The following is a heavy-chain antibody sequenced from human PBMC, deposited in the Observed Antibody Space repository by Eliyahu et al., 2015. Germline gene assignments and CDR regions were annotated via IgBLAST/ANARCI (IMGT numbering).Heavy chain of an antibody. Sequence: QVQLQQWGAGLLKPSETLSLTCAVYGGSLSNYYWNWIRQSPGQGLAWIGDIKDSGSTKYNPSLKSRVAISVDTSKNQFSLNLTSVTAADTAIYYCAREGPLSGKFDNWGQGTLVTVSS. V-gene: IGHV4-34*02. D-gene: IGHD1-14*01. CDR3: AREGPLSGKFDN. J-gene: IGHJ4*02. CDR2: IKDSGST. CDR1: GGSLSNYY.